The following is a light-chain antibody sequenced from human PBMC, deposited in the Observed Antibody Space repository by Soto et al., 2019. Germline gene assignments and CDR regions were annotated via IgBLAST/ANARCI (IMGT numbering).Light chain of an antibody. CDR1: RSNIGRNF. CDR3: AAWDDTLEAQV. Sequence: QLVLTQSPSASGTPGQRVTISCSGSRSNIGRNFVYWYQHVPGTAPRLLIQRNNERTSGVPDRFSGSKSGTSVSLAISGLRSDDEATYYCAAWDDTLEAQVFGGGTKLTVL. V-gene: IGLV1-47*01. J-gene: IGLJ3*02. CDR2: RNN.